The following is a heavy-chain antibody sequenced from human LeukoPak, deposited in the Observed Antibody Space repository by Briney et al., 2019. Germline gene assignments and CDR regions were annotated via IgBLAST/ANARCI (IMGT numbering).Heavy chain of an antibody. V-gene: IGHV1-18*01. Sequence: EASVRVSCKASGYTFTSYGISWVRQAPGQGLEWMGWISAYNGNTNYAQKLQGRVTMTTDTSTSTAYMELRSLRSDDTAVYYCARDRVGYCSSTSCYDNWFDPWGQGTLVTVSS. CDR2: ISAYNGNT. CDR3: ARDRVGYCSSTSCYDNWFDP. CDR1: GYTFTSYG. J-gene: IGHJ5*02. D-gene: IGHD2-2*01.